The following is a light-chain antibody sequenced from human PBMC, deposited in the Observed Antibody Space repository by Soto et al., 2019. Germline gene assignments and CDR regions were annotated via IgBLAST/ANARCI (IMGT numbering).Light chain of an antibody. CDR2: DDN. CDR3: GSWDSRLSAYV. V-gene: IGLV1-51*01. J-gene: IGLJ1*01. CDR1: SSNIGGNS. Sequence: QSVLTQPPSVSAAPGQKVTISCSGSSSNIGGNSVSWYQQLPGTAPKLLIYDDNKRPSGIPDRFSGSKSGTSATLGITGFQTGDEADYYCGSWDSRLSAYVFGKGTKVTVX.